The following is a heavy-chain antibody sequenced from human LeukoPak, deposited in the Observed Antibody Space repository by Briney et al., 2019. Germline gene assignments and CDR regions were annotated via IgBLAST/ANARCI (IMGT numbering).Heavy chain of an antibody. D-gene: IGHD6-13*01. Sequence: ASVKVSCKASGYTFTSYYIFCVRQAPGQGLEWMGIINPSSGSTSYAQKFQGRVTMTRDMSTSTVYMELSSLRSEDTALYYCAKVERAIAAAAQSEYFQHWGQGTLVTVSS. CDR1: GYTFTSYY. J-gene: IGHJ1*01. V-gene: IGHV1-46*01. CDR3: AKVERAIAAAAQSEYFQH. CDR2: INPSSGST.